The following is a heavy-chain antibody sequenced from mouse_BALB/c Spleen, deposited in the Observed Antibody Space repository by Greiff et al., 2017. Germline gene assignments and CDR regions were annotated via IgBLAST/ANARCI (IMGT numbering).Heavy chain of an antibody. CDR3: GSGGDDYFDV. V-gene: IGHV1-87*01. CDR1: GYTFTSYW. Sequence: QVQLQQSGAELARPGASVKLSCKASGYTFTSYWMQWVKQRPGQGLEWIGAIYPGDGDTRYTQKFKGKATLTADKSSSTAYMQLSSLASEDSAVYYCGSGGDDYFDVWGEGTTLTVSS. J-gene: IGHJ2*01. D-gene: IGHD2-4*01. CDR2: IYPGDGDT.